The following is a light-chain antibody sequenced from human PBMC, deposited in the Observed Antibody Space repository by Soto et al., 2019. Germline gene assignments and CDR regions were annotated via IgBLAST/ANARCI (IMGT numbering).Light chain of an antibody. Sequence: VVLIHSPSTLSLSPLERATLSFMASQIVSINLAWYQQNPGQAPRLLIFDASNRATGIPARFSGSGSGTDFILTISSLEPEDFAVYYCQQHSNWPLTFGGGTKVDI. CDR1: QIVSIN. V-gene: IGKV3-11*01. CDR2: DAS. CDR3: QQHSNWPLT. J-gene: IGKJ4*01.